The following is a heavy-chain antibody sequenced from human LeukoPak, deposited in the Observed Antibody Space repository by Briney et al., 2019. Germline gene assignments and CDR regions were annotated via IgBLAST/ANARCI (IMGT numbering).Heavy chain of an antibody. J-gene: IGHJ4*02. CDR1: GFTFSNYA. V-gene: IGHV3-64*02. CDR3: ARAKAYFFDY. Sequence: GGSLRLSCAASGFTFSNYAMHWVRQAPGKGLQYVSDISSNGASTYYADSVKGRFTISRDNSKNTLYLQMGSLRAEDMAVYYCARAKAYFFDYWGQGTLVTVSS. CDR2: ISSNGAST.